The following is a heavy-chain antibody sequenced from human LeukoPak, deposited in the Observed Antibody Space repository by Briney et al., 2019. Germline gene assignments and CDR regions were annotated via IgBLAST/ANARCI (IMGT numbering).Heavy chain of an antibody. CDR2: ISSSSSYI. Sequence: PGGSLRLSCAASGFTFSSYSMNWVRQAPGKGLEWFSSISSSSSYIYYADSVKGRFTISRDNAKNSLYLQMNSLRAEDTAVYYCARMGTLNWFDPWGQGTLVTVSS. CDR3: ARMGTLNWFDP. D-gene: IGHD7-27*01. V-gene: IGHV3-21*01. J-gene: IGHJ5*02. CDR1: GFTFSSYS.